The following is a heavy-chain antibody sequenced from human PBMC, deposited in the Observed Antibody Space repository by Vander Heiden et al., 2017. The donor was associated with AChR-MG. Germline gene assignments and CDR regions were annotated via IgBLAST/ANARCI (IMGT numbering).Heavy chain of an antibody. D-gene: IGHD6-13*01. CDR1: DYSYPGYW. J-gene: IGHJ4*02. V-gene: IGHV5-51*01. CDR2: INPCASDT. CDR3: ARRNTMGAGTNFDY. Sequence: VQLVQCGAAVKKPEESQKVSCNGSDYSYPGYWIGWGRQMPGKGLEWMGIINPCASDTRYRPSFQGQVTISADKSISTAYLQWSSLKATDAAMYYCARRNTMGAGTNFDYWGQGTLVTVSS.